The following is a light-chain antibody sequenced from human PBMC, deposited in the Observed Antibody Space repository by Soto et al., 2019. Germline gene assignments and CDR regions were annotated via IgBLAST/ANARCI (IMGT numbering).Light chain of an antibody. CDR3: SSYTSSSTLG. CDR1: SSDVGGYNY. V-gene: IGLV2-14*01. J-gene: IGLJ2*01. CDR2: DVS. Sequence: QSVLTQPASVSGSPGQSITISCTGTSSDVGGYNYVSWYQQHPGKAPKLMIYDVSNRPSGVSNRFSGSKSGNTASLTISGRQAEDAADYYCSSYTSSSTLGFGVGTQLTVL.